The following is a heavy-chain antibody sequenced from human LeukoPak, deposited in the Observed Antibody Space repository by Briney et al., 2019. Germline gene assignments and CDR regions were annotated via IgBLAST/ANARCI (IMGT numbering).Heavy chain of an antibody. CDR2: ISYDGTDK. J-gene: IGHJ4*02. CDR3: AKRLSGRWLPGLDY. CDR1: GFIFSSYG. V-gene: IGHV3-30*18. Sequence: GGSLRLSCVASGFIFSSYGINWVRQAPGKGLEWVAVISYDGTDKYYTDSVKGRFTISRDRSTNTVSLEMNSLRPEDTAVYYCAKRLSGRWLPGLDYLGQGTLDSVPS. D-gene: IGHD5-12*01.